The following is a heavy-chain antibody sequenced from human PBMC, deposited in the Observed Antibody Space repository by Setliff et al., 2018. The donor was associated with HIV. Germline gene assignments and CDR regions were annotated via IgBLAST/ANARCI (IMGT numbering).Heavy chain of an antibody. CDR2: ISYDGSYK. Sequence: SCTASGFRFSSYGMHWVRQAPGKGLEWVAVISYDGSYKYYVDSVKGRFTISRDTSKNTLYLQMNSLRAEDTAVYYCAKDVYYDSSGYPIDVWGKGTTVTVSS. CDR3: AKDVYYDSSGYPIDV. J-gene: IGHJ6*04. CDR1: GFRFSSYG. D-gene: IGHD3-22*01. V-gene: IGHV3-30*18.